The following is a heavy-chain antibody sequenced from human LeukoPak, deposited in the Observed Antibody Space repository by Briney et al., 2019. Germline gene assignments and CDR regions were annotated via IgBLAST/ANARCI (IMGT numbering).Heavy chain of an antibody. V-gene: IGHV3-21*01. CDR3: ARETTVIKKIDY. Sequence: PGGSLRLSCSASGFTLRSYSMNWVRQAPGKGLEWVSSISSSSGYIYYADSVKGRFTISRDNAKNSLYLQMNSVRDEDTAIYYCARETTVIKKIDYWGQGTLVTVSS. J-gene: IGHJ4*02. D-gene: IGHD4-17*01. CDR1: GFTLRSYS. CDR2: ISSSSGYI.